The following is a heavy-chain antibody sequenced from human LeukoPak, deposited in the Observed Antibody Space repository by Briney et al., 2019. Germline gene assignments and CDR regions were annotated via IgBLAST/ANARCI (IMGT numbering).Heavy chain of an antibody. CDR3: ARDALPATAYDY. J-gene: IGHJ4*02. CDR1: GYTFTSYY. CDR2: INPSGGST. V-gene: IGHV1-46*01. Sequence: ASVKVSCKAPGYTFTSYYMHWVRQAPGQGLEWMGIINPSGGSTSYAQKFQGRVTMTRDTSTSTVYMELSSLRSEDTAVYYCARDALPATAYDYWGQGTLVTVSS. D-gene: IGHD2-21*02.